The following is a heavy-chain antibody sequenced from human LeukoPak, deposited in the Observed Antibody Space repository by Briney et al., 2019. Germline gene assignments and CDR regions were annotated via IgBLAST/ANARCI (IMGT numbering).Heavy chain of an antibody. Sequence: VASVKVSCKASGYTFTGYYIHWVRQAPGQGLEWMGWISPSSGGTNYALKFQGRVTMTRDTSSNTAYMELSRLRSDDTAVYYCARDGPGKESNYDYWGQGTLVSVSS. CDR1: GYTFTGYY. D-gene: IGHD2/OR15-2a*01. CDR2: ISPSSGGT. CDR3: ARDGPGKESNYDY. V-gene: IGHV1-2*02. J-gene: IGHJ4*02.